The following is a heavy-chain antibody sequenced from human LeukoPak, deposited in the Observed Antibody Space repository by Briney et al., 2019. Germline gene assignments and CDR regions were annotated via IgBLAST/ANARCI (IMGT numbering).Heavy chain of an antibody. V-gene: IGHV3-48*02. J-gene: IGHJ3*02. CDR2: ISDSTTT. Sequence: GGSLRLSCAASGFTFSSYSLNWVRQAPGKGLEWVSYISDSTTTHYADSVKGRFTISRDNAKNSLYLQMNSLRDEDTAVYYCARDRLWAFDIWGQGTVVTVSS. CDR3: ARDRLWAFDI. CDR1: GFTFSSYS.